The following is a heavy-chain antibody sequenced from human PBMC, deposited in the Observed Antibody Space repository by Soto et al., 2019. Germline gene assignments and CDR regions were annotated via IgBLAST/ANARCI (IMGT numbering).Heavy chain of an antibody. CDR2: IKQDGSEK. V-gene: IGHV3-7*01. J-gene: IGHJ5*02. Sequence: GGSLRLSCAASGFTFSSYWMSWVRQAPGKGLEWVANIKQDGSEKYYVDSVKGRFTISRDNAKNSLYLQMNSLRAEDTAVYYCARDGYSSGWYLDWFDPWGQGTLVTVSS. CDR3: ARDGYSSGWYLDWFDP. CDR1: GFTFSSYW. D-gene: IGHD6-19*01.